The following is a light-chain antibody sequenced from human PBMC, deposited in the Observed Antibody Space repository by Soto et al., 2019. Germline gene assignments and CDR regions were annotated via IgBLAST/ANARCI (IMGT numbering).Light chain of an antibody. J-gene: IGLJ1*01. CDR2: YDE. Sequence: QSVLTQPPSVSEAPRQRVTISCSGSSSSIGNNAVSWYQQLPGKAPKLLIYYDELLPSGVSDRFSGSKSGTSASLAISGLQSEDEADYYCAAWDDSLNGPVFGTGTKLTVL. V-gene: IGLV1-36*01. CDR3: AAWDDSLNGPV. CDR1: SSSIGNNA.